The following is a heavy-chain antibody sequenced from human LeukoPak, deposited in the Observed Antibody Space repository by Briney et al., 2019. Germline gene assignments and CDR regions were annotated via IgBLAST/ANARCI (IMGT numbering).Heavy chain of an antibody. J-gene: IGHJ4*02. CDR2: VYYTGRT. D-gene: IGHD1-26*01. V-gene: IGHV4-59*01. CDR3: ARVIGSYSL. CDR1: GGSISSYQ. Sequence: SETLSLTCTVSGGSISSYQWTWIRQPPGKGLEWIGYVYYTGRTDLNPSLNSRVTISIDTSKNQFSLKLSSVTVEDTAVYYCARVIGSYSLWGQGTLVTVSS.